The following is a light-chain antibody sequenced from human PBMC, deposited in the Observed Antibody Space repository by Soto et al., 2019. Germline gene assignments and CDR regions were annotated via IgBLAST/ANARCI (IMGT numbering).Light chain of an antibody. V-gene: IGLV2-14*03. CDR3: NSYTNTNTLPV. CDR2: GVT. J-gene: IGLJ1*01. CDR1: SGDFGNYNY. Sequence: QSALTQPASVSGSPGQSITISCTGASGDFGNYNYVFWYQQHPGKAPQLLIYGVTNRPSGVSNRFSGSKSGNTASLTISGLQADDEAEYYCNSYTNTNTLPVFGTGTKLTVL.